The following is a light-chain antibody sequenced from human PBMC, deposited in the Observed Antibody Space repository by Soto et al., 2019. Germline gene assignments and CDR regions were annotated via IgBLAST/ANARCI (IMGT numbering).Light chain of an antibody. V-gene: IGKV3-15*01. CDR2: DAS. J-gene: IGKJ4*01. CDR3: QHYNNWPLA. CDR1: QSISSY. Sequence: EIVMTQSPATLSVSPGERATLSCRASQSISSYLAWYQQKPGQAPRLLIYDASTRATGIPARFSGSGSGTEFTLTISSLQSEDFAIYYCQHYNNWPLAFGGETKVEIK.